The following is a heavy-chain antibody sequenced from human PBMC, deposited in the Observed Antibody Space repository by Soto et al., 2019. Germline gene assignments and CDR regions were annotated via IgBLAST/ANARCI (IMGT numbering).Heavy chain of an antibody. V-gene: IGHV1-69*01. D-gene: IGHD3-10*01. CDR2: IIPIFGTA. CDR1: GGTFSSYA. Sequence: QVQLVQSGAEVKKPGSSVKVSCKVSGGTFSSYAISWVRQAPGQGLEWMGGIIPIFGTANYAQKFQGRVTITADETTSTAYMELKSLRSGEKAVYYCARDGTMVRGGNWFDPWGQGTLVTVSS. CDR3: ARDGTMVRGGNWFDP. J-gene: IGHJ5*02.